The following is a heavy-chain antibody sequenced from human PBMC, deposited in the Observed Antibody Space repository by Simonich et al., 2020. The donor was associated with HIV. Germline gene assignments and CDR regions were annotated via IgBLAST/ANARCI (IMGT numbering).Heavy chain of an antibody. CDR1: GFSFYDYA. J-gene: IGHJ3*02. D-gene: IGHD5-18*01. Sequence: EVQLVESGGGLVQPGRSLRLSCAASGFSFYDYAMHGVRQAPGKGLEVVSGISWNRWSIGYADSVKGRFTISRDNAKNSLYLQMNSLRAEDMALYYCAKDRGYSYGYSAFDIWGQGTMVTVSS. CDR2: ISWNRWSI. CDR3: AKDRGYSYGYSAFDI. V-gene: IGHV3-9*03.